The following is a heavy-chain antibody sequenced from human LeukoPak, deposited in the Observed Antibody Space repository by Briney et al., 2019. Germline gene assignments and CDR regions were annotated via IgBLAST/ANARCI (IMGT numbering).Heavy chain of an antibody. CDR1: GDIVSSTIAA. J-gene: IGHJ6*02. CDR2: TYYRSKWYT. V-gene: IGHV6-1*01. Sequence: SQTLSLTCVISGDIVSSTIAAWIWIRQSPSRGLEWLGRTYYRSKWYTDYAASVESRLTSNPDTTKNQFSLDLNSLTPEDTAVYYCTRDQDGMGVWGQGTSVTVSS. CDR3: TRDQDGMGV.